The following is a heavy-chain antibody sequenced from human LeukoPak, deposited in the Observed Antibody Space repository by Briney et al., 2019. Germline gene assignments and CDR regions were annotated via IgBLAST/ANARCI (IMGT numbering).Heavy chain of an antibody. D-gene: IGHD1-14*01. CDR2: IYHSGST. Sequence: SQTLSLTCTVSGGSISSGGYYWSWIRQPPGKGLEWIGYIYHSGSTYYNPSLKSRVTISVDRSKNQFSLKLSSVTAADTAVYYCARDSAHRTYYFDYWGQGTLVTVSS. CDR1: GGSISSGGYY. V-gene: IGHV4-30-2*01. J-gene: IGHJ4*02. CDR3: ARDSAHRTYYFDY.